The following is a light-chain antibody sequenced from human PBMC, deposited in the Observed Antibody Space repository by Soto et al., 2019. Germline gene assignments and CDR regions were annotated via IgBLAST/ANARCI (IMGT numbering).Light chain of an antibody. J-gene: IGLJ1*01. V-gene: IGLV1-51*01. Sequence: QSVLTQPPSVSAAPGQTVTISCSGSSSNIGKYYVPWYQQLPGEAPKLLIYDSNKRPSGIPERFSASRSGTSATLGITGLQTGDAADYYCGAWDDSLRLYVFGPGTKVTVL. CDR3: GAWDDSLRLYV. CDR1: SSNIGKYY. CDR2: DSN.